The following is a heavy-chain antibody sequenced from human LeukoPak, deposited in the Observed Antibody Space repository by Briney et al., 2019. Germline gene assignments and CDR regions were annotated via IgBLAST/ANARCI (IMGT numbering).Heavy chain of an antibody. CDR1: GFTFSSYG. CDR3: ARDLGVGALDY. D-gene: IGHD4-17*01. CDR2: IWYDGSNK. V-gene: IGHV3-33*01. Sequence: PGGSLRFSCAASGFTFSSYGMHWVRPAPGKGLEWVAVIWYDGSNKYYADSVKGRFTISRDNSKNTLCLQMNSLRAEDTAVYYCARDLGVGALDYWGQGTLVTVSS. J-gene: IGHJ4*02.